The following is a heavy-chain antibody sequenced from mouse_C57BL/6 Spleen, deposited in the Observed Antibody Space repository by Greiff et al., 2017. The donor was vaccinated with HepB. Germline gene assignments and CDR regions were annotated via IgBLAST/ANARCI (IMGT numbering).Heavy chain of an antibody. D-gene: IGHD1-1*01. CDR2: ISYSGST. J-gene: IGHJ3*01. CDR3: ASGYGSSSFAY. V-gene: IGHV3-1*01. Sequence: VQLKQSGPGMVKPSQSLSLTCTVTGYSITSGYDWHWIRHFPGNKLEWMGYISYSGSTNYNPSLKSRISITHDTSKNHFFLKLNSVTTEDTATYYCASGYGSSSFAYWGQGTLVTVSA. CDR1: GYSITSGYD.